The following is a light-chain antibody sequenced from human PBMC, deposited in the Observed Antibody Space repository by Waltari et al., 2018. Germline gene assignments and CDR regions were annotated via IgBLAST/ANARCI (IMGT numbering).Light chain of an antibody. CDR2: KAS. J-gene: IGKJ4*01. CDR1: QSISSW. V-gene: IGKV1-5*03. CDR3: QQYTSFSLT. Sequence: DIQMTQSPSSLSASIGDRVTFTCRASQSISSWLAWFQQKPGKAPKLLISKASTLESGVPSGFSGSGSGTEFTLTISSLQPDDFATYYCQQYTSFSLTFGGGTTVEIK.